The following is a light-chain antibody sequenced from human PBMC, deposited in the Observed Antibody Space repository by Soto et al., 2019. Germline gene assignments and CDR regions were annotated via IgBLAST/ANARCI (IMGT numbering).Light chain of an antibody. CDR2: DVN. V-gene: IGLV2-11*01. CDR1: SSDVGAYNY. J-gene: IGLJ1*01. Sequence: QSALTQPRSVSGSPGQSVTISCTGTSSDVGAYNYVSWYQQHPGKAPKLMIYDVNQRPSGVPDRFSGSKSGNTASLTISGLQAEYEADYYCCSYAGSSPFVFGTGTKVTVL. CDR3: CSYAGSSPFV.